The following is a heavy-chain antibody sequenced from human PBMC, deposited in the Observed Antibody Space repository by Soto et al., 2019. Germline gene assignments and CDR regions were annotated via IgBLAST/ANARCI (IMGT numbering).Heavy chain of an antibody. Sequence: EVQLLESGGALVQPGGSLRLACAASGFTFNNFAMSWVRQAPGKGLEWVSGITASGSFTYYAASVKGRFTISRYNRKNTLSLQIDSLRGEDPASYYCVKDSSRWYDFDYWGPGTLVTVSS. J-gene: IGHJ4*02. CDR1: GFTFNNFA. CDR3: VKDSSRWYDFDY. V-gene: IGHV3-23*01. CDR2: ITASGSFT. D-gene: IGHD6-13*01.